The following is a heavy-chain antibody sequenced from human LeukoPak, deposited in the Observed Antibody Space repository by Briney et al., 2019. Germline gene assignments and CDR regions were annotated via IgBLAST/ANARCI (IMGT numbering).Heavy chain of an antibody. CDR3: AKTGGDGYNSGLGY. Sequence: GGSLSLSCAASGFTFSSYGMHWLRQAPGKGLEWVAVIWYDGSNKYYADSVKGRFTISRDNSKNTLYLQMNSLRAEDTAVYYCAKTGGDGYNSGLGYWGQGTLVTVSS. J-gene: IGHJ4*02. V-gene: IGHV3-33*06. CDR2: IWYDGSNK. CDR1: GFTFSSYG. D-gene: IGHD5-24*01.